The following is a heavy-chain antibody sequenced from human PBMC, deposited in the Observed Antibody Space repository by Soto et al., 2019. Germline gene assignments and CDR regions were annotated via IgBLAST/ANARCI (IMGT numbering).Heavy chain of an antibody. CDR2: ISGSGGST. Sequence: GGSLRLSCAASGFTFSSYAMSWVRQAPGKGLEWVSAISGSGGSTYYADSVKGRFTISRDNSKNTLYLQMNSLRAEDTAVYYCAKVGGDSSSWYGWDYYGMDVRGQGTTVTVSS. J-gene: IGHJ6*02. CDR1: GFTFSSYA. CDR3: AKVGGDSSSWYGWDYYGMDV. D-gene: IGHD6-13*01. V-gene: IGHV3-23*01.